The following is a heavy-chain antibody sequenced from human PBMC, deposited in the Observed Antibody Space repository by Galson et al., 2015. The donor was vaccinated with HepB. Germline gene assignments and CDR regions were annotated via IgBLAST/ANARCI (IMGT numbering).Heavy chain of an antibody. J-gene: IGHJ6*02. Sequence: SVKVSCKASGYTFTSYYMHWVRQAPGQGLEWMGIINPSGGSTSYAQKFQGRVTMTRDTSTSTVYMELSSLRSEDTAVYYCARDGYYYDSSGYYLLREGMDVWGQGTTVTVSS. CDR1: GYTFTSYY. CDR2: INPSGGST. V-gene: IGHV1-46*01. D-gene: IGHD3-22*01. CDR3: ARDGYYYDSSGYYLLREGMDV.